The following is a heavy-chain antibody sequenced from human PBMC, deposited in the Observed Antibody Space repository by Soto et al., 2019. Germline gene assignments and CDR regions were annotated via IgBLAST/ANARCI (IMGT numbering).Heavy chain of an antibody. D-gene: IGHD2-2*01. Sequence: QVQLVQSGAEVKKPGSSVKVSCKASGGTFSSYAISWVRQAPGQGLEWMGGIIPISGTANYAQKFQGRVTITADESTSTAYMELSSLRSEDTAVYYCARSQGSSTSLEIYYYYYYVMDVWGQGTSVTVSS. CDR1: GGTFSSYA. CDR2: IIPISGTA. J-gene: IGHJ6*02. V-gene: IGHV1-69*01. CDR3: ARSQGSSTSLEIYYYYYYVMDV.